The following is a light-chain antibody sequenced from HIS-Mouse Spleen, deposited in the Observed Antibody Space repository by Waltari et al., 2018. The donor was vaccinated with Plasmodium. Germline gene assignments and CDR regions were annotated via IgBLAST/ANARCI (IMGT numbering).Light chain of an antibody. V-gene: IGKV1-5*03. CDR2: KAS. CDR1: QSISSW. CDR3: QQYYSYPYT. Sequence: DIQMTQSPSTLSASVGDRVTTTCRASQSISSWLAWYQQKPGKAPKLLIYKASSLESGVPSRFSGSGSGTEFTLTISSLQPDDFATYYCQQYYSYPYTFGQGTKLEIK. J-gene: IGKJ2*01.